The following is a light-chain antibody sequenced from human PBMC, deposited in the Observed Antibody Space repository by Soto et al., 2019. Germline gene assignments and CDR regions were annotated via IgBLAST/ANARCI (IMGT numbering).Light chain of an antibody. Sequence: EIVFTQSPCTLSVSIGERATLSCRATHSVSSTSLAWYQQKPGQAPRLLVYEASTRATGIPDRFSGSGSGTDFTLTISRLEPEDFAVYYCQQYVSSPLTFGGGTKVDIK. CDR3: QQYVSSPLT. CDR1: HSVSSTS. CDR2: EAS. J-gene: IGKJ4*01. V-gene: IGKV3-20*01.